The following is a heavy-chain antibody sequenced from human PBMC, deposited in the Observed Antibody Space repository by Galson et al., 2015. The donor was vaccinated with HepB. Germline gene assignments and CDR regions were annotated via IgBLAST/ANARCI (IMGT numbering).Heavy chain of an antibody. CDR2: IQYDGNNK. V-gene: IGHV3-30*02. CDR3: AKVGSWLGESKFDY. J-gene: IGHJ4*02. CDR1: GFNFSSHG. Sequence: SLRLSCAASGFNFSSHGMHWVRQAPGKGLEWVAFIQYDGNNKYYADSVKGRFSISRDNSKNTLYLQMNSLRPEDTAVYYCAKVGSWLGESKFDYWGQGTLVIVSS. D-gene: IGHD3-10*01.